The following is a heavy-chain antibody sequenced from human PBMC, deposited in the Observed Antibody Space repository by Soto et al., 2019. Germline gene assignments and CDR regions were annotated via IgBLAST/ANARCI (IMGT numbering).Heavy chain of an antibody. CDR1: DGSISSSSYY. V-gene: IGHV4-39*01. CDR3: ARHANPRVGPTDYIDY. D-gene: IGHD1-26*01. J-gene: IGHJ4*02. CDR2: IFYSGST. Sequence: QLQLQESGPGLVKPSETLSLTCTVSDGSISSSSYYWGWVRQPPGKGLEWIGSIFYSGSTYYNPSLKSRVTMSVDTSMNQSSLKLRSATAADTAVYYCARHANPRVGPTDYIDYWGQGTLVTVSS.